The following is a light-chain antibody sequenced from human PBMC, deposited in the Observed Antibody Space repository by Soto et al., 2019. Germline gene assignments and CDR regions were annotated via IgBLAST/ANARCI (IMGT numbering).Light chain of an antibody. J-gene: IGLJ2*01. CDR3: AAWDVSLSGHVV. V-gene: IGLV1-47*01. CDR2: RNN. CDR1: SSNIGSNY. Sequence: QSVLTQPPSASGTPGQRVTISCSGSSSNIGSNYVYWYQQLPGTAPKLLIYRNNQRPSGVPDRFSGSKSGTSASLAISGLRSEDEADYYCAAWDVSLSGHVVFGGGTQLTVL.